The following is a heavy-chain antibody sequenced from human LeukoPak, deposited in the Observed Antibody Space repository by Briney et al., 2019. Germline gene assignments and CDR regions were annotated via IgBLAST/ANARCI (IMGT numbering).Heavy chain of an antibody. CDR3: ARDLHLSLDY. J-gene: IGHJ4*02. V-gene: IGHV3-21*01. CDR1: GFTFRTYW. Sequence: AGGSLRLSCVGSGFTFRTYWMTWVRQAPGKGLEWVSSISSSSSYIYYADSVKGRFTISRDNAKNSLYLQMNSLRAEDTAVYYCARDLHLSLDYWGQGTLVTVSS. D-gene: IGHD3-16*01. CDR2: ISSSSSYI.